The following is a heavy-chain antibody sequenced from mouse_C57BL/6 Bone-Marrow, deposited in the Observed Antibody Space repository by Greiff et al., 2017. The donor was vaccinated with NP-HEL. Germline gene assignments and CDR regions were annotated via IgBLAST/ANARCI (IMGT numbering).Heavy chain of an antibody. CDR3: ASYGNYVSYWYFDV. J-gene: IGHJ1*03. V-gene: IGHV1-52*01. CDR2: SET. D-gene: IGHD2-1*01. Sequence: SETHYNQKFKDKATLTVDKSSSTAYMQLSSLTSEDSAVYYCASYGNYVSYWYFDVWGTGTTVTVSS.